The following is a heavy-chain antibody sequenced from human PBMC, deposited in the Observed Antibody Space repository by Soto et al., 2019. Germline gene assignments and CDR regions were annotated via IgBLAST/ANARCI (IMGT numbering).Heavy chain of an antibody. CDR3: ARPLGVDYYGMDV. Sequence: ASVKVSCKASGYTFTIDYMHWGRQAPGQGLEWMGIINPSGGSTSYAQKFQGRVTMTRDESTSTAYMELSSLRSEDTAVYYCARPLGVDYYGMDVWGQGTTVTVSS. V-gene: IGHV1-46*01. CDR2: INPSGGST. D-gene: IGHD2-15*01. J-gene: IGHJ6*02. CDR1: GYTFTIDY.